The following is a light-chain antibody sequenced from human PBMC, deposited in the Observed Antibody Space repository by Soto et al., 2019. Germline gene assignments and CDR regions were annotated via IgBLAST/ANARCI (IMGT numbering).Light chain of an antibody. Sequence: DIPMTQSPSTLSASIGDRVTITCRASQSLGSYLAWYQQKSGNTPKLLIYRASNLENGVPSRFSGSGSGTEFTLTISSLQPDDFATYYCQQYDSYPLTFGGGTKVDIK. CDR2: RAS. CDR3: QQYDSYPLT. V-gene: IGKV1-5*03. CDR1: QSLGSY. J-gene: IGKJ4*01.